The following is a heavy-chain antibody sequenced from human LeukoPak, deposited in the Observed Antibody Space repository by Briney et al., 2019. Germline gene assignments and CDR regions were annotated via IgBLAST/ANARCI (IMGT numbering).Heavy chain of an antibody. CDR2: IIPIFGTA. CDR3: ASSCRSGYYCYGMDA. CDR1: GGTFSSYA. J-gene: IGHJ6*04. V-gene: IGHV1-69*06. Sequence: ASVKVSCKASGGTFSSYAISWVRQAPGQGLEWMGGIIPIFGTANYAQKFQGRVTITADKSTSTAYMELSSLRSEDTAVYYCASSCRSGYYCYGMDAWGKGTTVTVSS. D-gene: IGHD6-6*01.